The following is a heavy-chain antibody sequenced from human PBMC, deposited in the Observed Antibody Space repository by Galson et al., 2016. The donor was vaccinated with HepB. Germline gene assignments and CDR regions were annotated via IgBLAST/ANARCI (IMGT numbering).Heavy chain of an antibody. CDR3: AKPHCSSTSCRRHGNLFYYYYQMDV. J-gene: IGHJ6*02. D-gene: IGHD2-2*01. Sequence: SLRLSCAASGFTFNTYAMTWVRQAPGKGLEWVSAISGNGYSTYYADSVKGRFTLSRDNFKKTLYLQMNRLRVEDTAVFYCAKPHCSSTSCRRHGNLFYYYYQMDVWGQGILVTVSS. CDR1: GFTFNTYA. V-gene: IGHV3-23*01. CDR2: ISGNGYST.